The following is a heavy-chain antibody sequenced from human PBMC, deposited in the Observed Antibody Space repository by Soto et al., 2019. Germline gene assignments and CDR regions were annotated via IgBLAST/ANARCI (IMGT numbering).Heavy chain of an antibody. CDR3: ARGDGRYSSGWSVDY. CDR2: ISSSSSTI. D-gene: IGHD6-19*01. V-gene: IGHV3-48*02. J-gene: IGHJ4*02. Sequence: EVQLVESGGGLVQPGGSLRLSCAGSGFTFSSYNMKWVRQAPGKGLEWVSYISSSSSTIYYADSVKGRFTISRDNAKNSLYLQMNSLRDEDTAAYYCARGDGRYSSGWSVDYWGQGTLVTVSS. CDR1: GFTFSSYN.